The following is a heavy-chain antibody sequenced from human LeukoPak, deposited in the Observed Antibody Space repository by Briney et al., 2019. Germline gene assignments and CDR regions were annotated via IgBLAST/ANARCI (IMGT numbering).Heavy chain of an antibody. CDR3: AKRGVVIRVILVGFHKEAYYFDS. CDR1: EFSFSNYA. V-gene: IGHV3-23*01. Sequence: PGGSLRLSCAASEFSFSNYAMNWVRQAPGKGLEWVSGISGSGGRTNYADSVKGRFTISRDNPKNTLYLQMNSLRAEDTAVYFCAKRGVVIRVILVGFHKEAYYFDSWGQGALVTVSS. CDR2: ISGSGGRT. D-gene: IGHD3-22*01. J-gene: IGHJ4*02.